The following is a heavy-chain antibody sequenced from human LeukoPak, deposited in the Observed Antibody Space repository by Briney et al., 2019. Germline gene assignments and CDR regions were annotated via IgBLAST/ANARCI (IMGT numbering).Heavy chain of an antibody. Sequence: ASVKVSCKASGYTFTSYDINWVRQATGQGLEWMGWMNPNSGNTGYAQKFQGRVTMTRNTSISTAYMELSSLRSEDTAVYYCARAKWLRLGGLNYYFDYWGQGTLVTASS. J-gene: IGHJ4*02. CDR3: ARAKWLRLGGLNYYFDY. D-gene: IGHD5-12*01. CDR1: GYTFTSYD. V-gene: IGHV1-8*01. CDR2: MNPNSGNT.